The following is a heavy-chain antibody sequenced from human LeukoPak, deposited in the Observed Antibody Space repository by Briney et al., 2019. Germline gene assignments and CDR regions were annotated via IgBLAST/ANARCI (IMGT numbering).Heavy chain of an antibody. CDR3: ARDQPRIAAAGTGGSGYFDY. V-gene: IGHV3-23*01. D-gene: IGHD6-13*01. Sequence: GGSLRLSCAASGFTFSSYAVSWVRQAPGKGLEWVSGISGSGGSTYYADSVKGRFTISRDNSKNTLYLQMNSLRAEDTAVYYCARDQPRIAAAGTGGSGYFDYWGQGTLVTVSS. CDR1: GFTFSSYA. J-gene: IGHJ4*02. CDR2: ISGSGGST.